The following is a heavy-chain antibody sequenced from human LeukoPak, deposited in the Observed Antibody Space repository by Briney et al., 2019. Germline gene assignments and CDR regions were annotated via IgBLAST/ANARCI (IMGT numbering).Heavy chain of an antibody. CDR3: AKDNRRHYTSGPNPDSLH. D-gene: IGHD6-19*01. V-gene: IGHV3-9*01. Sequence: GGSLRLSCAGSGFIFNNYAMHWVRQPPGKGLEWVSGISWNSGSIDYADSVKGRFTISRDNAENSLYLQMNSLRVEDTAFYYCAKDNRRHYTSGPNPDSLHWGQGALVTVSS. CDR1: GFIFNNYA. J-gene: IGHJ4*02. CDR2: ISWNSGSI.